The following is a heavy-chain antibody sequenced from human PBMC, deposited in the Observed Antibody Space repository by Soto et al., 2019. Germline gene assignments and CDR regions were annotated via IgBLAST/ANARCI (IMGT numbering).Heavy chain of an antibody. CDR1: GFMFSSYP. D-gene: IGHD5-12*01. Sequence: GGSLRLSCAASGFMFSSYPMTWVRQAPGKGLEWVSALSGGGDSTYYAPSVRGRFAISRDNSKNTLYLQMNSLRAEDTAVYYCATGPRSVYGPFDSWGQGTLVTVSS. CDR3: ATGPRSVYGPFDS. CDR2: LSGGGDST. V-gene: IGHV3-23*01. J-gene: IGHJ4*02.